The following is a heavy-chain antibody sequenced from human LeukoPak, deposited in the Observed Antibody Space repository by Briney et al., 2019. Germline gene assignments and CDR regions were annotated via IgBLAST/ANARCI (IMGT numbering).Heavy chain of an antibody. J-gene: IGHJ3*02. CDR3: SRHDSSRSFDI. V-gene: IGHV2-5*01. Sequence: SGPTLVKPTQTLTLTCSFSDFSLNTSGVDVGWIRQPPGKALEWLALNYWYDDKRYSPSLKSRLTITKDTSKNQVVLTMTNMDPVDTATYYCSRHDSSRSFDIWGQGTMVTVSS. CDR2: NYWYDDK. D-gene: IGHD3-22*01. CDR1: DFSLNTSGVD.